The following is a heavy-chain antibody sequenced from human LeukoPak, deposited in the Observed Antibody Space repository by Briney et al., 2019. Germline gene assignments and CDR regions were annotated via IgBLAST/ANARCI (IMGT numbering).Heavy chain of an antibody. V-gene: IGHV3-21*01. Sequence: GGSLRLSCAASGLTFSSYSLNWVRQAPGKGLEWVSSISSSSSYIYYADSVKGRFTISRDNAKNSLYLQMNSLRAEDTAVYYCTRGRNYYDSSGYPHWGQGTLVTVSS. D-gene: IGHD3-22*01. CDR1: GLTFSSYS. CDR2: ISSSSSYI. J-gene: IGHJ4*02. CDR3: TRGRNYYDSSGYPH.